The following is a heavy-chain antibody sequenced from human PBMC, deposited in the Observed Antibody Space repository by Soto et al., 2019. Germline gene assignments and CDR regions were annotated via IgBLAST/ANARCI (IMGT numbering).Heavy chain of an antibody. CDR2: ISHDGSVT. CDR3: SKDWGSSGWYNWFDP. CDR1: GFTFSTSG. D-gene: IGHD6-13*01. Sequence: QVQMVESGGGVVQPGTSLRLSCATSGFTFSTSGMHWVRQAPGKGLEWVAMISHDGSVTYYTDSVQGRFTISRDTPKNTLYLPMNSLRDEDTAIYYCSKDWGSSGWYNWFDPWGQGTRVTVS. J-gene: IGHJ5*02. V-gene: IGHV3-30*18.